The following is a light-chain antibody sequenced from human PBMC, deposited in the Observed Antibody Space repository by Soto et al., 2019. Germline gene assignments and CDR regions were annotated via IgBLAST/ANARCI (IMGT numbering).Light chain of an antibody. CDR2: AAS. J-gene: IGKJ1*01. CDR1: QGIRND. CDR3: QQSYSSPPT. V-gene: IGKV1-39*01. Sequence: IQMTQSPSSLSASVGDRVTITCRASQGIRNDLGWYQQKPGKAPKLLIFAASSLQSGVPSRFSSSRSGPDFTLTISSLQPEDFATYYCQQSYSSPPTFGQGTKVDNK.